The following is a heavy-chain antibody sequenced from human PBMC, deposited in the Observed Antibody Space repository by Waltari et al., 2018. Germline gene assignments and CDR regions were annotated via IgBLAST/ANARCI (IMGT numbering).Heavy chain of an antibody. CDR3: ARGTTWIQLWLLGFDY. J-gene: IGHJ4*02. Sequence: QVQLQQWGAGLLKPSETLSLTCAVYGGSFSGYYWSWIRQPPGKGLEWIGEINHSGSTNYNPSLKSRVTISVDTSKNQFSLKLSSVTAADTAVYYCARGTTWIQLWLLGFDYWGQGTLVTVSS. CDR1: GGSFSGYY. V-gene: IGHV4-34*01. CDR2: INHSGST. D-gene: IGHD5-18*01.